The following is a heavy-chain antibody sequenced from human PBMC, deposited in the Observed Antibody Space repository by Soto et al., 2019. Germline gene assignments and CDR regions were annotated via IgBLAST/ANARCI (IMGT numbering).Heavy chain of an antibody. CDR2: IYWDDDK. CDR3: AHAGDYDLLTFDH. J-gene: IGHJ4*02. CDR1: GFSLSTYHMG. D-gene: IGHD4-17*01. Sequence: QITLKESGPTLVRPAQPLKLTCDFSGFSLSTYHMGVAWIRQPPGKALEWLALIYWDDDKRYSPSLKDRLAISKDTSSNQVVLTITNMDPGDTATYFCAHAGDYDLLTFDHWGPGTLVTVSS. V-gene: IGHV2-5*02.